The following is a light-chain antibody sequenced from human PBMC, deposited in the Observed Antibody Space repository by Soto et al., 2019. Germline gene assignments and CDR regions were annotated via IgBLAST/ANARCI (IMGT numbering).Light chain of an antibody. J-gene: IGLJ2*01. V-gene: IGLV8-61*01. Sequence: QTVVTQEPSFSVSPGGTVTLTCGLSSGSVFTSYYPSWYQQTPGQAPRTLIYNTNTRSSGVPDRFSGSILGNKAALTITGAQADDEYYYYCVLYVDTGILGVGGGTKLTVL. CDR1: SGSVFTSYY. CDR2: NTN. CDR3: VLYVDTGILG.